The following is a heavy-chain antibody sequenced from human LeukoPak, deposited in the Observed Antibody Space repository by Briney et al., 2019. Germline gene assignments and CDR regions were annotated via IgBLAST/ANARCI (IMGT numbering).Heavy chain of an antibody. V-gene: IGHV3-30*03. CDR1: GFTFSSYG. D-gene: IGHD4-17*01. CDR3: AREGHDYGVAGYWFDP. J-gene: IGHJ5*02. Sequence: PGGSLRLSCAASGFTFSSYGMHWVRQAPGKGLEWVAVISYDGSNKYYADSVKGRFTISRDNSKNSLYLQMNSLRAEDTALYHCAREGHDYGVAGYWFDPWGQGTLVTVSS. CDR2: ISYDGSNK.